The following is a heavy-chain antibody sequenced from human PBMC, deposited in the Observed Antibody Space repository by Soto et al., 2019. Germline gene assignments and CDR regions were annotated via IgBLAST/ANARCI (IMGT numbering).Heavy chain of an antibody. CDR3: ARDDHIVVVPTSLGAMEV. CDR2: IYHSGST. CDR1: GRSITTDGYY. Sequence: SETLSLTCRVSGRSITTDGYYWSWFHQPPGKVLEWIGEIYHSGSTNYNPSLKSRVTISLDKSKNQFSLKLTSVTAADSAVYYCARDDHIVVVPTSLGAMEVWGQGTTVTVSS. V-gene: IGHV4-4*02. D-gene: IGHD2-2*01. J-gene: IGHJ6*02.